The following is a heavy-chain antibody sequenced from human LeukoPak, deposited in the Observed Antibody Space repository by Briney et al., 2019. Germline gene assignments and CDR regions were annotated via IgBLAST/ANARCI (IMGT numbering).Heavy chain of an antibody. CDR3: ARGALVGATPLIDY. D-gene: IGHD1-26*01. J-gene: IGHJ4*02. CDR1: GGSFSGYY. V-gene: IGHV4-34*01. Sequence: SGTLSLTCAVYGGSFSGYYWSWIRQPPGKGLEWIGEINHSGSTNYNPSLKSRVTISVDTSKNQFSLKLSSVTAADTAVYYCARGALVGATPLIDYWGQGTLVTVSS. CDR2: INHSGST.